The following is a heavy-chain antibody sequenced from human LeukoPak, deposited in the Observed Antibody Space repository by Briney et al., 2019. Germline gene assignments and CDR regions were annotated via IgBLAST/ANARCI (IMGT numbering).Heavy chain of an antibody. J-gene: IGHJ4*02. Sequence: PGGSLRLSCTASGITFGDNVMSWVRQAPGKGLEWVANINQDGSEKYYVDSVKGRFTISRDNARNSLYLQMNSLRAEDTGVYYCAGHHQAYSRTYWGQGTLVTVSS. V-gene: IGHV3-7*01. CDR3: AGHHQAYSRTY. CDR2: INQDGSEK. CDR1: GITFGDNV. D-gene: IGHD6-13*01.